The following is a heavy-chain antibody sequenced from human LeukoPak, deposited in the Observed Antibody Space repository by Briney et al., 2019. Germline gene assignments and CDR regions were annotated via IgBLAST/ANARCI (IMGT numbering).Heavy chain of an antibody. CDR3: AKHVLLWFGEIYYFDY. V-gene: IGHV3-21*04. J-gene: IGHJ4*02. CDR1: GFTFSDYS. CDR2: ITNGSSYI. D-gene: IGHD3-10*01. Sequence: GGSLRLSCAASGFTFSDYSMIWARQAPGKGLEWVSSITNGSSYIYYADSVKGRFTISRDNSKNTLYLQMNSLRAEDTAVYYCAKHVLLWFGEIYYFDYWGQGTLVTVSS.